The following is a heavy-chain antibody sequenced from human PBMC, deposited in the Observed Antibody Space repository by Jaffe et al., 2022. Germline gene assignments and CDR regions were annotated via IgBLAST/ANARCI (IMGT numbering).Heavy chain of an antibody. J-gene: IGHJ6*03. CDR2: INHSGST. Sequence: QVQLQQWGAGLLKPSETLSLTCAVYGGSFSGYYWSWIRQPPGKGLEWIGEINHSGSTNYNPSLKSRVTISVDTSKNQFSLKLSSVTAADTAVYYCARGRGVTRPLYYYYMDVWGKGTTVTVSS. CDR3: ARGRGVTRPLYYYYMDV. CDR1: GGSFSGYY. D-gene: IGHD2-21*02. V-gene: IGHV4-34*01.